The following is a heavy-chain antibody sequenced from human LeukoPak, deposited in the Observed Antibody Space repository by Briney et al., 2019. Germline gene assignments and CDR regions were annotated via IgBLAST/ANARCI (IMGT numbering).Heavy chain of an antibody. CDR3: ARGQQQLAPESYYYYYMDV. CDR1: GFTFSSYA. J-gene: IGHJ6*03. D-gene: IGHD6-13*01. V-gene: IGHV3-23*01. Sequence: GGSLRLSCAASGFTFSSYAMSWVRQAPGKGLEWVSAISGSGGSTYYADSVKGRFTISRDNSKNTLYLQMNSLRAEDTAVYYCARGQQQLAPESYYYYYMDVWGKGTTVTVSS. CDR2: ISGSGGST.